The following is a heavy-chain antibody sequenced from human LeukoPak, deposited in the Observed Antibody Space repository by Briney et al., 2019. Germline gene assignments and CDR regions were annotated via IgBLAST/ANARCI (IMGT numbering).Heavy chain of an antibody. J-gene: IGHJ4*02. CDR3: ARGYEGYLDY. CDR2: INHIGRT. Sequence: SETLSLTCTVYGESFNVYFWSWIRQPPGKGLEWIGEINHIGRTNSYPSVKSRVTMSIDTSKNQFSLKLTSVSAADTAVYYCARGYEGYLDYWGQGTLVTVSS. D-gene: IGHD3-3*01. CDR1: GESFNVYF. V-gene: IGHV4-34*01.